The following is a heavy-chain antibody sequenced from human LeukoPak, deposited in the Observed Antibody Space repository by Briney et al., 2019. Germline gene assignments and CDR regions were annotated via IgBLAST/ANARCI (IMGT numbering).Heavy chain of an antibody. J-gene: IGHJ4*02. CDR3: ARFYYYGSGDIDY. CDR2: INAGNGNT. V-gene: IGHV1-3*01. CDR1: GYTFTSYA. D-gene: IGHD3-10*01. Sequence: ASVKVSCKASGYTFTSYAMHWVRQAPGQRLEWMGWINAGNGNTKYSQKFQGRVTMTRDTSTSTVYMELSSLRSEDTAVYYCARFYYYGSGDIDYWGQGTLVTVSS.